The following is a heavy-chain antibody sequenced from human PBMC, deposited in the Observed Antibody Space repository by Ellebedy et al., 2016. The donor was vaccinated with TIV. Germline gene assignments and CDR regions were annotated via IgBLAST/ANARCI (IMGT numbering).Heavy chain of an antibody. J-gene: IGHJ6*02. Sequence: MPSETLSLTCAVYGGSVSGYYWSWIRQPPGKGLEWVGYIYYSGSTNSNPSLKTRVTISVDTSKNQFSLKLSSVTAADTAVYYCARSLSYGMDVWGQGTTVTVSS. V-gene: IGHV4-59*08. CDR3: ARSLSYGMDV. CDR2: IYYSGST. CDR1: GGSVSGYY.